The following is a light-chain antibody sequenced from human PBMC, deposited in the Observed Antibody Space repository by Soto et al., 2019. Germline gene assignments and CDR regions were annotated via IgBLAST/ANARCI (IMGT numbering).Light chain of an antibody. CDR2: AAS. CDR1: QSISSY. V-gene: IGKV1-39*01. CDR3: QQSYSTPYT. J-gene: IGKJ2*01. Sequence: DIQMTQSPSSLSASVGDRVTITCRASQSISSYLHWYQQKPGKAPNLLIYAASSLQSGVPSRFSGSASGTDFTLTISSLQLEDFATYYCQQSYSTPYTFGQGTKLEIK.